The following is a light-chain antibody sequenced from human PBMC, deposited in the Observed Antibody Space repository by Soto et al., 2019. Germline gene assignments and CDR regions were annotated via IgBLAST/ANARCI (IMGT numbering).Light chain of an antibody. CDR2: AAS. CDR1: QSISSY. CDR3: QQSYSTPPT. Sequence: DIQMTQSHSSLSASVGDRFTITCRASQSISSYLNWYQQKPGKAPKLLIYAASSLQSGVPSRFSGSGSGTDFTLTISSLQPEDFATYYCQQSYSTPPTFGQGTNVDIK. V-gene: IGKV1-39*01. J-gene: IGKJ1*01.